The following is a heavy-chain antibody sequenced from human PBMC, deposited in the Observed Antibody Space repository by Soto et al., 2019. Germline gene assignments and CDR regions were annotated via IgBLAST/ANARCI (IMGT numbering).Heavy chain of an antibody. V-gene: IGHV3-23*01. CDR2: ISGSGGST. CDR1: GFTFSSYA. CDR3: AIRTVGWYFDL. D-gene: IGHD4-17*01. J-gene: IGHJ2*01. Sequence: EVQLLESGGGLVQPGGSLRLSCAASGFTFSSYAMNWVRQAPGKGLEWVSVISGSGGSTYYADAVKGRFTISRDKSKNTLYLQMNRLRAEDTAVSYCAIRTVGWYFDLWGRVTLVTVSS.